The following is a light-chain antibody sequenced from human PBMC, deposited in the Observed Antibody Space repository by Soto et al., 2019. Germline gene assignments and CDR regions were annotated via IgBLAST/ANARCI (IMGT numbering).Light chain of an antibody. V-gene: IGKV3-15*01. Sequence: EIVMTQSPATLSVSPGERATLSCRASQSVSSALAWYQQKPGQAPRLLIYGVSTRATGIPARFSGSGSGTEVTLTISSLQSEDFSVYYCQHYNNWPPLTFGGGTKVEIK. CDR2: GVS. CDR1: QSVSSA. J-gene: IGKJ4*01. CDR3: QHYNNWPPLT.